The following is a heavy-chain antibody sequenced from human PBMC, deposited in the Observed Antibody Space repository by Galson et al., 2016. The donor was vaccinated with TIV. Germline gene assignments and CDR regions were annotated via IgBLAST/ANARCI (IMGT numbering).Heavy chain of an antibody. J-gene: IGHJ6*02. D-gene: IGHD3-3*02. CDR1: GYSFTSYG. V-gene: IGHV1-18*01. CDR2: ISGYNENT. CDR3: ARDPTSGPRVISHYCYYGMDV. Sequence: SVKVSCKATGYSFTSYGVSWVRQAPGQGFEWMGWISGYNENTYYGQKFQDRVTMTKDTSTSTAYLEMKRLTSDDTAVYYCARDPTSGPRVISHYCYYGMDVWGQGTTVIVS.